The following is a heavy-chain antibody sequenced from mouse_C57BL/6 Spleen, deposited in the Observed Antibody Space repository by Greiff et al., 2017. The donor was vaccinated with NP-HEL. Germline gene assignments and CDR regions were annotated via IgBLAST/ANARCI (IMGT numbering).Heavy chain of an antibody. CDR2: IYPGDGDT. D-gene: IGHD3-3*01. Sequence: VKLQESGAELVKPGASVKISCKASGYAFSSYWMNWVKQRPGKGLEWIGQIYPGDGDTNYNGKFKGKATLTADKSSSTAYMQLSSLTSEDSAVYFCARGAEYYFDYWGQGTTLTVSS. CDR3: ARGAEYYFDY. J-gene: IGHJ2*01. V-gene: IGHV1-80*01. CDR1: GYAFSSYW.